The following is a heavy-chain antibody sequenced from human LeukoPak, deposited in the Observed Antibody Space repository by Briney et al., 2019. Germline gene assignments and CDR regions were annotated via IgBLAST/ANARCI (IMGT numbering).Heavy chain of an antibody. Sequence: SQTLSLTCTVSGGSISSGSYYWSWIRQPPGKGLEWIGYIYYSGSTNYYPSLKSRVTISVDTSKNQFSLKLSSVTAADTAVYYCARGGWYYGANNWFDPWGQGTLVTVSS. CDR2: IYYSGST. CDR1: GGSISSGSYY. V-gene: IGHV4-61*01. J-gene: IGHJ5*02. D-gene: IGHD6-19*01. CDR3: ARGGWYYGANNWFDP.